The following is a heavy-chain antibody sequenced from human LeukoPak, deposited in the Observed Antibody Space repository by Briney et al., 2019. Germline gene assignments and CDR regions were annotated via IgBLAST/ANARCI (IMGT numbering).Heavy chain of an antibody. J-gene: IGHJ4*02. CDR1: GYTFTGYY. V-gene: IGHV1-2*02. CDR3: AREPPSNGVYFDY. D-gene: IGHD1-14*01. Sequence: GASVKVSCKASGYTFTGYYMHWVRQAPGQGLEWMGWINPNSGGTNYAQKFQGRVTMTRDMSISTAYMELSRLRSDDTAVYYCAREPPSNGVYFDYWGQGTLVTVSS. CDR2: INPNSGGT.